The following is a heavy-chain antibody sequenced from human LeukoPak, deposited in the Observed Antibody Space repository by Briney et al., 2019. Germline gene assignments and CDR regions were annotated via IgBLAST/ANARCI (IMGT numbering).Heavy chain of an antibody. D-gene: IGHD2-21*02. CDR2: IYYSGST. Sequence: PSETLSLTCTVSGGSISSYYWSWIRQPPGKGLEWIGYIYYSGSTNYNPSLKNRVTISVDTSKNQFSLKLSSVTAADTAVYYCARVRLYCGGDCIVSHFDPWGQGTLVTVSS. J-gene: IGHJ5*02. V-gene: IGHV4-59*08. CDR3: ARVRLYCGGDCIVSHFDP. CDR1: GGSISSYY.